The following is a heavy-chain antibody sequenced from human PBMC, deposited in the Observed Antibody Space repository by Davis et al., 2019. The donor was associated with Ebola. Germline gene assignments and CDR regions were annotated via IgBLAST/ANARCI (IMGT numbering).Heavy chain of an antibody. CDR2: IYYSGST. CDR3: ARVQVVVVAATHFGMDV. CDR1: GGSISSYY. J-gene: IGHJ6*02. D-gene: IGHD2-15*01. Sequence: MPGGSLRLSCTVSGGSISSYYWSWIRQPPGKGLEWIGYIYYSGSTNYNPSLKSRVTISVDTSKNQFSLKLSSVTAADTAVYYCARVQVVVVAATHFGMDVWGQGTTVTVSS. V-gene: IGHV4-59*01.